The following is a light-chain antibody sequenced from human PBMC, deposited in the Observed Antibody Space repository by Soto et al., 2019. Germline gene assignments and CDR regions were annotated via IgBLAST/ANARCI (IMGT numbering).Light chain of an antibody. Sequence: QSVLTQPPSASGTPGQRVTISCSGSSSNIGSNTVNWYQQLPGTAPNLLIYSNNQRPSGVPDRFSGSKSGTSASLAISGLQSEDEADYYCSACDDSLNGRVVFGGGTKLTVL. V-gene: IGLV1-44*01. CDR3: SACDDSLNGRVV. J-gene: IGLJ2*01. CDR2: SNN. CDR1: SSNIGSNT.